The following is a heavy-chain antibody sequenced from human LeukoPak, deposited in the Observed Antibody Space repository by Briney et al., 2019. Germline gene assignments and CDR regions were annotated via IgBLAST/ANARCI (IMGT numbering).Heavy chain of an antibody. D-gene: IGHD4-23*01. CDR1: GFTFSSYS. CDR2: ISSSSSYI. J-gene: IGHJ4*03. CDR3: ARAFRSYGGNSGFDY. V-gene: IGHV3-21*01. Sequence: GGSLRLSCAASGFTFSSYSMNWVRQAPGKGLEWVSSISSSSSYIYYADSVKGGFTISRDKAKNSLYLQMNSLRAEDTAVYYCARAFRSYGGNSGFDYWGQGTTVTVSS.